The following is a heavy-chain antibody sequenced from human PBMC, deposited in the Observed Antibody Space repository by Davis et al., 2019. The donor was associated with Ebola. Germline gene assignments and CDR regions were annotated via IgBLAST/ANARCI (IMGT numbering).Heavy chain of an antibody. V-gene: IGHV6-1*01. CDR3: ARGWLRGWFDP. CDR2: TYYNSKWYN. Sequence: HSQTLSLTCAISGDRVSINSAGWNWIRQSPSRGLEWLGRTYYNSKWYNDYAESVKSRITINPDTSKNQFSLQLNSVTPEDTAVYYCARGWLRGWFDPWGQGTLVTVSS. CDR1: GDRVSINSAG. J-gene: IGHJ5*02. D-gene: IGHD5-12*01.